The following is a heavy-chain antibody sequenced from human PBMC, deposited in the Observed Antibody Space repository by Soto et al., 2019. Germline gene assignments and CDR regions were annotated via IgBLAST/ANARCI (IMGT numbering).Heavy chain of an antibody. D-gene: IGHD6-19*01. CDR2: ISYDESNK. V-gene: IGHV3-30*18. CDR3: AKDRGADGGFDY. Sequence: QVQLVESGGGVVQPGRSLRLSCAASGFTFSTYGMTWVRQAPGMGLEWVAVISYDESNKYYADSVKGRFTISRDNSKNTLYLQVNSLRTEDTAVYYCAKDRGADGGFDYWGQGTLVTVSS. CDR1: GFTFSTYG. J-gene: IGHJ4*02.